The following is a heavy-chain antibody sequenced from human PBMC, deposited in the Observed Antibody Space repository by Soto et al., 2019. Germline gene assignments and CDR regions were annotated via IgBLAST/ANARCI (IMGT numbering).Heavy chain of an antibody. CDR2: ISPDGRTT. CDR3: HTAGD. CDR1: GFTFSDYW. Sequence: EVQLVDSGGGLVQPGGSLRLSCAASGFTFSDYWMHWVRQVAGKGLVWVSRISPDGRTTSYADSVKGRFTISRDNAKNTLSLQMNSLRVEDTALYYCHTAGDWGQGTLVTVSS. V-gene: IGHV3-74*01. D-gene: IGHD2-21*02. J-gene: IGHJ4*01.